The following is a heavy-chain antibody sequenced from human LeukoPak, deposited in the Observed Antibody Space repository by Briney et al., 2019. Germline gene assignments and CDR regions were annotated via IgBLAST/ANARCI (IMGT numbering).Heavy chain of an antibody. Sequence: PSETLSLTCIVSGSAIYGGYYWGWIRQPPGKGLEWIGTISDRGSTYNNTSLKSRVTISVDTSKNQLSLKLTSVTAADTAVYYCARLPGASRPRYYFDYWGQGTLVTVSS. D-gene: IGHD6-6*01. V-gene: IGHV4-38-2*02. CDR3: ARLPGASRPRYYFDY. CDR2: ISDRGST. CDR1: GSAIYGGYY. J-gene: IGHJ4*02.